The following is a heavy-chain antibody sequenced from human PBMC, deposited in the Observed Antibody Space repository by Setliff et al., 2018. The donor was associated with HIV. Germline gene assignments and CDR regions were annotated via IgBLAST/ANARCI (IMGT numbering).Heavy chain of an antibody. Sequence: PSETLSLTCAVSGGSISGSHWNWIRQSPGGGLEWIGYINYSGSTNYNPSFKRRVTISIDKSRESFSLTLTSVTAADTAMYYCTKGRLGQADYWGQGIRVTVSS. CDR2: INYSGST. D-gene: IGHD3-10*01. V-gene: IGHV4-59*01. CDR3: TKGRLGQADY. CDR1: GGSISGSH. J-gene: IGHJ4*02.